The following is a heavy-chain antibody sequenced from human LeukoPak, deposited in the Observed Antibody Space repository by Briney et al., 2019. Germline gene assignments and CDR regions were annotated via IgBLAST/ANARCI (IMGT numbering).Heavy chain of an antibody. CDR3: AVYSSGYVDY. CDR1: GGSFSGYY. J-gene: IGHJ4*02. Sequence: SETLSLNCAVYGGSFSGYYWSWIRQPPGKGLEWIGEINHSGSTNYNPSLKSRVTISVDTSKNQFSLKLSSVTAADTAVYYCAVYSSGYVDYWGQGTLVTVSS. V-gene: IGHV4-34*01. CDR2: INHSGST. D-gene: IGHD5-18*01.